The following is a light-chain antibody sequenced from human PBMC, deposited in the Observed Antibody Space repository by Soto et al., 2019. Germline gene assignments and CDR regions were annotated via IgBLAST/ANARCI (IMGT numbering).Light chain of an antibody. CDR2: DAS. CDR3: QQYNDWPGT. CDR1: QRISTN. Sequence: EIMMKQSPATLSVTPGERATLSCRASQRISTNLAWYQQKPGQAPRLLIYDASTRATGIPTRFRGSGSGTEFTLTISSLQSEDFVVYYCQQYNDWPGTFGQGTKVDI. J-gene: IGKJ1*01. V-gene: IGKV3-15*01.